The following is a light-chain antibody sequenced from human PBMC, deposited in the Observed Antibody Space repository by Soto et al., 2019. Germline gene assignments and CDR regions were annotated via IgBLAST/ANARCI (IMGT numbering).Light chain of an antibody. CDR1: QSVGSA. CDR3: QQYKNWPPLT. Sequence: EIVMTQSPATLSVSPGETATLSCGASQSVGSAVAWYQHKPGQAPRLLIVGASIRASGVPGRFSGGGSGTEFTLTISSLQSEDFAVYYCQQYKNWPPLTFGGGTTVEIK. V-gene: IGKV3-15*01. CDR2: GAS. J-gene: IGKJ4*01.